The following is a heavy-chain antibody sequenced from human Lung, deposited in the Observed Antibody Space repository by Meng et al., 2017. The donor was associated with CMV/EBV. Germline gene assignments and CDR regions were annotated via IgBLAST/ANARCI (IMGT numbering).Heavy chain of an antibody. D-gene: IGHD3-10*01. Sequence: SCAASGFTFSSYSMNWVRQAPGKGLEWVSSISSSSSYIYYADSVKGRFTISRDNAKNSLYLQMNSLRAEDTAVYYCARDTLTMVRGVWVYWGQGTXVTVSS. J-gene: IGHJ4*02. CDR1: GFTFSSYS. CDR2: ISSSSSYI. CDR3: ARDTLTMVRGVWVY. V-gene: IGHV3-21*01.